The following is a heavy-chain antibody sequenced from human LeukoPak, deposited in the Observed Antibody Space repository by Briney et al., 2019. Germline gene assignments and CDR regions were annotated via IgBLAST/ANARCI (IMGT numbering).Heavy chain of an antibody. CDR3: AAGRPYSLLDY. CDR1: GSSLSELS. D-gene: IGHD5-18*01. J-gene: IGHJ4*02. CDR2: FDVIDSET. V-gene: IGHV1-24*01. Sequence: ASVKVSCTVSGSSLSELSLYWVRQAPGKGLEWMGGFDVIDSETFYAQKFQGRVTMTEDSSTDTAYMELRSLTSDNTALYYCAAGRPYSLLDYWGQGTLVTVSS.